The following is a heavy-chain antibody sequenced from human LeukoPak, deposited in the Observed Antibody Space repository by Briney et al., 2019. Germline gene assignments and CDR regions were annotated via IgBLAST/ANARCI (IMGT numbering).Heavy chain of an antibody. Sequence: AVKVSCKASGGTFSSYAISWVRQAPGQGLEWMGGIIPIFGTANYAQKFQGRVTITADESTSTAYMELSSLRSEDTAVYYCASNLAVAGMPFGSWGQGTLVTVSS. J-gene: IGHJ4*02. V-gene: IGHV1-69*13. CDR2: IIPIFGTA. CDR3: ASNLAVAGMPFGS. CDR1: GGTFSSYA. D-gene: IGHD6-19*01.